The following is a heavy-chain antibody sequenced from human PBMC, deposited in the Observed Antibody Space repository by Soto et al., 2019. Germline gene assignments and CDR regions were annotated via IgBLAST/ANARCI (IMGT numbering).Heavy chain of an antibody. Sequence: QLQLQESGPGLVKPSETLSLTCTVAGGSISSSSYYWGWIRQPPGKGLEWIGRIYYSGSTYYNPSLKSRVTISVDTSKNQFSLKLSSVTAADTAVYYCARQGGHVLRFLEWPTHNYYYFYGMDVWGQGTTVTVSS. V-gene: IGHV4-39*01. CDR3: ARQGGHVLRFLEWPTHNYYYFYGMDV. CDR1: GGSISSSSYY. CDR2: IYYSGST. J-gene: IGHJ6*02. D-gene: IGHD3-3*01.